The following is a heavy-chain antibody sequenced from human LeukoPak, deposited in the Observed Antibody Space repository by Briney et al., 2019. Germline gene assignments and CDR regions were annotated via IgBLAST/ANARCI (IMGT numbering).Heavy chain of an antibody. J-gene: IGHJ4*02. Sequence: PGRSLRLSCAASGFIFDDYAIHWVRQAPGKGLEWVSGISWNSDNIAYADSVKGRFTISRDSAKNSLYLQMNSLRAEDMALYYCAKDVLPVYSSSGGFDYWGQGTLVTVSS. CDR3: AKDVLPVYSSSGGFDY. CDR1: GFIFDDYA. CDR2: ISWNSDNI. D-gene: IGHD6-6*01. V-gene: IGHV3-9*03.